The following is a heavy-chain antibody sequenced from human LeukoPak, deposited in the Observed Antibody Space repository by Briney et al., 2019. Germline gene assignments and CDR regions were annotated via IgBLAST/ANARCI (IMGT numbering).Heavy chain of an antibody. CDR1: GYTFTGYY. CDR2: INPNSGGT. CDR3: ARDSYRDDAFDI. J-gene: IGHJ3*02. Sequence: VASVKVSCKASGYTFTGYYMHWVRQAPGQGLEWMGWINPNSGGTNYAQKFQGRVTMTRDTSISTAYMELSRLRSDDTAVYYCARDSYRDDAFDIWGQGTMVTVSS. V-gene: IGHV1-2*02. D-gene: IGHD3-10*01.